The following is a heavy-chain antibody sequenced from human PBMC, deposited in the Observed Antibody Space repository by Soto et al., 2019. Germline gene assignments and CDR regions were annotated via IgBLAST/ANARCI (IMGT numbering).Heavy chain of an antibody. CDR1: GFTFSSYW. CDR3: ARGKCSSGWYPDAFDI. J-gene: IGHJ3*02. Sequence: LRLSCAASGFTFSSYWMSWVRQAPGKGLEWVANIKQDGSEKYYVDSVKGRFTISRDNAKNSLYLQMNSLRAEDTAVYYCARGKCSSGWYPDAFDIWGQGTMVTVSS. V-gene: IGHV3-7*03. D-gene: IGHD6-19*01. CDR2: IKQDGSEK.